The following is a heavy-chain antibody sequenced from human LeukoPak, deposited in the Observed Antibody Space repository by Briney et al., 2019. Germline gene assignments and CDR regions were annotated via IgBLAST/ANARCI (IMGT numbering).Heavy chain of an antibody. CDR2: ISSSGSTI. J-gene: IGHJ4*02. D-gene: IGHD2-15*01. Sequence: GGSLRLSCTASGFTFSGYAMSWVRQAPGKGLEWVSYISSSGSTIYYADSVKGRFTISRDNAKNSLYLQMNSLRAEDTAVYYCARGPLGYCSGGSCYPGDYWGQGTLVTVSS. CDR3: ARGPLGYCSGGSCYPGDY. CDR1: GFTFSGYA. V-gene: IGHV3-11*01.